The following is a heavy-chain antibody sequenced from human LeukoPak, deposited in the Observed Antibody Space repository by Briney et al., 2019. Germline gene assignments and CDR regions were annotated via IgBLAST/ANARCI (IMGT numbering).Heavy chain of an antibody. CDR2: IIPIFGTA. J-gene: IGHJ6*03. CDR1: GGIFSSYA. CDR3: ARGPDIVVVPAAMPSYYYYMDV. D-gene: IGHD2-2*01. V-gene: IGHV1-69*05. Sequence: ASVKVSCKASGGIFSSYAISWVRQAPGQGLEWMGGIIPIFGTANYAQKFQGRVTITTDESTSTAYMELSSLRSEDTAVYYCARGPDIVVVPAAMPSYYYYMDVWGKGTTVTVSS.